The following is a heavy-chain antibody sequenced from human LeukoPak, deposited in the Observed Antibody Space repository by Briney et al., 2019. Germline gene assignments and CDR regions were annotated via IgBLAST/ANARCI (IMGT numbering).Heavy chain of an antibody. CDR2: IRDDGSNK. J-gene: IGHJ4*02. Sequence: GGSLRLSCAASGFMFSTYGMHWVRQAPGKGLEWVASIRDDGSNKYYADSVKGRFTISRDNSKNTLYLQMNSLRAEDTAVYHCAKDLVYYYDSSGYSHYWGQGTLVTVSS. D-gene: IGHD3-22*01. V-gene: IGHV3-30*02. CDR3: AKDLVYYYDSSGYSHY. CDR1: GFMFSTYG.